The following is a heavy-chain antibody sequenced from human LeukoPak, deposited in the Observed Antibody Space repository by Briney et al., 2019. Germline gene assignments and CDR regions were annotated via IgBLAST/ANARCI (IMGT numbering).Heavy chain of an antibody. D-gene: IGHD5-18*01. CDR1: GLTFSSYA. CDR2: ISGSGGST. J-gene: IGHJ4*02. Sequence: GGSLRLSCAASGLTFSSYAMSWVRQAPGKGLEWVSAISGSGGSTYYADSVKGRFTISRDNSKNTLYLQMNSLRAEDTAVYYCAKDMVQLMYYFDYWGQRALVTVSS. V-gene: IGHV3-23*01. CDR3: AKDMVQLMYYFDY.